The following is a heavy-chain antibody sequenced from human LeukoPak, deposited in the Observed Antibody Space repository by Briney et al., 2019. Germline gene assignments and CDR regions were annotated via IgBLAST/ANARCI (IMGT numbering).Heavy chain of an antibody. CDR1: GGSFSGYY. CDR2: INHRRST. D-gene: IGHD3-3*02. J-gene: IGHJ4*02. CDR3: ARGQFWSGYSI. V-gene: IGHV4-34*01. Sequence: SETLSLTCTVYGGSFSGYYWSWIRQPPGKGLEWIGEINHRRSTNYNPSLKSRVTMSVDTSKNQFSLNLSSVTAADTAVYYCARGQFWSGYSIWGQGTLVTVSS.